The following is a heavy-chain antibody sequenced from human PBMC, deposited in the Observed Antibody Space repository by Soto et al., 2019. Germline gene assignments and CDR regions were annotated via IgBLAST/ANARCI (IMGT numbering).Heavy chain of an antibody. CDR1: HDSISNYY. CDR3: ARGDYYGSGSYWTHPLKVHFQH. D-gene: IGHD3-10*01. V-gene: IGHV4-59*08. CDR2: IYYSGST. J-gene: IGHJ1*01. Sequence: SETLSLTCPVPHDSISNYYLSWIRQPPGKGLEWIGYIYYSGSTNYNPSLKSRVTISVDTSKNQFSLKLSSVTAADTAVYYCARGDYYGSGSYWTHPLKVHFQHWGQGTLVTVSS.